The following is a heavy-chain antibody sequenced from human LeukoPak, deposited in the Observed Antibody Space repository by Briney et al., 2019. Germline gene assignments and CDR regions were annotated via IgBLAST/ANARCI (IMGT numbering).Heavy chain of an antibody. J-gene: IGHJ4*02. CDR1: GFTFSSYA. CDR3: AKDPLRYYDSSGYYYFDY. V-gene: IGHV3-23*01. D-gene: IGHD3-22*01. Sequence: GGSLRLSCAASGFTFSSYAMNWVRQAPGKGLEWVSGISGSAAGTYYADSVKGRFTISRDNSKNTLYLQMNSLRAEDTAVYYCAKDPLRYYDSSGYYYFDYWGQGTLVTVSS. CDR2: ISGSAAGT.